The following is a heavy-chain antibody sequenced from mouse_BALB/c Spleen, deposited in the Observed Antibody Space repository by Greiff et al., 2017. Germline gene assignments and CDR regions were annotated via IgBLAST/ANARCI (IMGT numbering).Heavy chain of an antibody. V-gene: IGHV1-87*01. CDR3: ARSGSSYGYAMDY. CDR2: IYPGDGDT. D-gene: IGHD1-1*01. Sequence: VQLQQSGAELARPGASVKLSCKASGYTFTSYWMQWVKQRPGQGLEWIGAIYPGDGDTRYTQKFKGKATLTADKSSSTAYMQLSSLASEDSAVYYCARSGSSYGYAMDYWGQGTSVTVSS. J-gene: IGHJ4*01. CDR1: GYTFTSYW.